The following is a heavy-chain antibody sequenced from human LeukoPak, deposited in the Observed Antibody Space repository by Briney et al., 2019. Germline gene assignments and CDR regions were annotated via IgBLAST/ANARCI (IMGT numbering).Heavy chain of an antibody. Sequence: PGGSLRLSCAASGFTFSRSGMHWVRQAPGKGLEWVAVVWYDASDKHYTDSVKGRFTISRDNSKNTLYLQMNSLRAEDTAVYYWARGNYGSGSNYNYGMDVWGQGTTVIVSS. CDR2: VWYDASDK. J-gene: IGHJ6*02. D-gene: IGHD3-10*01. CDR1: GFTFSRSG. CDR3: ARGNYGSGSNYNYGMDV. V-gene: IGHV3-33*01.